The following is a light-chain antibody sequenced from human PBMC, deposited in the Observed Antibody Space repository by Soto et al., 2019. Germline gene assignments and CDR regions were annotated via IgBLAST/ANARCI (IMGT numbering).Light chain of an antibody. CDR1: QSISTW. V-gene: IGKV1-5*03. CDR3: QQYDSFPLT. CDR2: KAS. J-gene: IGKJ4*01. Sequence: DIPMTQSPSTRSASVGDRVTLTGRASQSISTWFAWCQQRPGRDPQLLIHKASTLVTGVPSRFSGSGSGTEFTLTISSLQPDDFASYFCQQYDSFPLTFGGGTKVEIK.